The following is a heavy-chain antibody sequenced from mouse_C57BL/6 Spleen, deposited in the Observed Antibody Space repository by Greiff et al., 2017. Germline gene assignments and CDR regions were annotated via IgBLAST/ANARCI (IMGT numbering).Heavy chain of an antibody. CDR3: ARGIFYYYGSSYVNDY. D-gene: IGHD1-1*01. Sequence: QVQLQQSGAELVKPGASVKISCKASGYAFSSYWMNWVKQRPGKGLEWIGQIYPGDGDTNYNGKFKGKATLTADKSSSTAYMQLSSLTSEDSAVYFCARGIFYYYGSSYVNDYWGQGTTLTVSS. J-gene: IGHJ2*01. CDR1: GYAFSSYW. V-gene: IGHV1-80*01. CDR2: IYPGDGDT.